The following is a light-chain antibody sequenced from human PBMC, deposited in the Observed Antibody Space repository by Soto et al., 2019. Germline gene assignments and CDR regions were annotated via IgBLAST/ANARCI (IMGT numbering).Light chain of an antibody. J-gene: IGLJ1*01. V-gene: IGLV1-40*01. CDR3: QSCDSSLSGSGV. CDR2: RNS. CDR1: SSNIGAGYD. Sequence: QPVLTQPPSVSGAPGQRVTISCTGSSSNIGAGYDVHWYQQLPGTAPKLLIYRNSNRPSGVPDRFSGSKSGTSASLAITGLQAEDEADYYCQSCDSSLSGSGVFGTGTKVTVL.